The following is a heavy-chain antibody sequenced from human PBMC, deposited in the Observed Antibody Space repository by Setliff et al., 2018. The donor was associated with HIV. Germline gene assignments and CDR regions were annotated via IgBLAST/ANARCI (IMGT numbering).Heavy chain of an antibody. Sequence: PGGSLRLSCAASGFIFSSYEMNWVRQAPGKGLEWVAYISLNSGNSIHYADSVKGRFTISRDNAKNSLYLQMNSLRAEDTAVYYCAKDIVAPGLFLDYWGQGTLVTVSS. CDR3: AKDIVAPGLFLDY. CDR1: GFIFSSYE. D-gene: IGHD3-16*02. CDR2: ISLNSGNSI. J-gene: IGHJ4*02. V-gene: IGHV3-48*03.